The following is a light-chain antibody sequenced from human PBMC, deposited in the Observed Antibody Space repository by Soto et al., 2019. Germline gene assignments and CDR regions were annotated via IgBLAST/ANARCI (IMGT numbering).Light chain of an antibody. Sequence: EIVLTQSPATLSLSSGERATLSCRASQSVSSYLVWYQQKPGQAPRLLIYDASNRATGIPARFSGSGSGTDFTLTISSLEPEDFAVYYCQQRSNWLTFGGGTKVDIK. CDR1: QSVSSY. CDR3: QQRSNWLT. CDR2: DAS. J-gene: IGKJ4*01. V-gene: IGKV3-11*01.